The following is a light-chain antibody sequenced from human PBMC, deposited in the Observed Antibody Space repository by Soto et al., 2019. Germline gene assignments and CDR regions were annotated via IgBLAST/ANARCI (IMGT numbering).Light chain of an antibody. CDR1: SGHSSYI. V-gene: IGLV4-60*02. CDR2: LEGSGSF. J-gene: IGLJ2*01. Sequence: QLVLTQSSSASASLGSSVKLTCTLSSGHSSYIIAWHQQQPGKAPRYLMNLEGSGSFNKGSGVPDRFSGSSSGADRYLTISNLQFEDEADYYCETWDINTHVVFGGGTKLTAL. CDR3: ETWDINTHVV.